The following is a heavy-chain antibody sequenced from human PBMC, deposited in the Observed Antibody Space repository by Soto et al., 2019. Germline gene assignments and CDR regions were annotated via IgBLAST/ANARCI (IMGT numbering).Heavy chain of an antibody. CDR1: GGSISSYY. CDR2: IYTSGST. D-gene: IGHD2-15*01. Sequence: SETLSLTCTVSGGSISSYYWSWIRQPAGKGLEWIGRIYTSGSTNYNPSLKSRVTMSVDTSKDQFSLKLSSVTAADTAVYYCARDLVVVVAATPKYYYYGMDVWGQGTTVTVSS. J-gene: IGHJ6*02. CDR3: ARDLVVVVAATPKYYYYGMDV. V-gene: IGHV4-4*07.